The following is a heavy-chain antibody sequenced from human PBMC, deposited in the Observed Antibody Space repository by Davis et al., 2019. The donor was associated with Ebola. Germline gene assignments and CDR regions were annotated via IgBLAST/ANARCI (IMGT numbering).Heavy chain of an antibody. V-gene: IGHV7-4-1*02. CDR3: ARTVDLDY. J-gene: IGHJ4*02. CDR1: GYTFTAYG. Sequence: ASVKVSCKASGYTFTAYGINWVRQVPGQGLEWMGWLDTKTGKPTYAQGFGGRFVFSLDTSVSTTYIQITNLEAEDTAIYFCARTVDLDYWGQGTLVTVSS. CDR2: LDTKTGKP.